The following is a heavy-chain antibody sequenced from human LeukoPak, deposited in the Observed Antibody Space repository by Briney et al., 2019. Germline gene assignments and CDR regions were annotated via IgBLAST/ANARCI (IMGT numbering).Heavy chain of an antibody. D-gene: IGHD1-1*01. V-gene: IGHV3-7*01. CDR3: ARDSSPDSATTYYDALDM. Sequence: PGGSLRLSCAGSRFSFRRFWMTWVRQAPGRGLEWVANINGDGDGKRYADSVKDRFTISRDNARSLVFLQIHSLRDEDTALYYCARDSSPDSATTYYDALDMWGQGTMVTVSS. J-gene: IGHJ3*02. CDR2: INGDGDGK. CDR1: RFSFRRFW.